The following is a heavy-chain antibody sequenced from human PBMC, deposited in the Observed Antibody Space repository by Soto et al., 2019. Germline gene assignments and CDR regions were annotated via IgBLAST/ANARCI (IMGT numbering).Heavy chain of an antibody. V-gene: IGHV1-69*08. CDR3: ARECESYPFGY. J-gene: IGHJ4*02. D-gene: IGHD1-26*01. CDR1: GGTFSSYT. Sequence: QVQLVQSGAEVKKPGSSVKVSCKASGGTFSSYTISWVRQAPGQGLEWMGRIIPILAIANYAQKLEGSVTITADKSTSTADMELSSLRSEDTAVYYCARECESYPFGYWGQGTLVTVSS. CDR2: IIPILAIA.